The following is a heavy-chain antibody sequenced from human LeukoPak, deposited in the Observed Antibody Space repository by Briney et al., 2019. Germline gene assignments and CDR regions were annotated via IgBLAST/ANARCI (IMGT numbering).Heavy chain of an antibody. CDR2: ISATSNYI. J-gene: IGHJ4*02. D-gene: IGHD5-18*01. V-gene: IGHV3-21*01. CDR1: GFTFSSYG. Sequence: VQPGGSLRLSCEVSGFTFSSYGMSWVRQAPGRGLEWVSSISATSNYIYYADSVKGRFTISRDSAKNSLYLQMNSLRAEDTAVYFCARDRSGYTFDDWGQGTLVTVSS. CDR3: ARDRSGYTFDD.